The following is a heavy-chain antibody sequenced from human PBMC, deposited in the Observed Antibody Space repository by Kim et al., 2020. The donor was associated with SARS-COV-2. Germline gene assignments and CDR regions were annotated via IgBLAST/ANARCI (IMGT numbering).Heavy chain of an antibody. CDR2: INHSGST. D-gene: IGHD6-6*01. V-gene: IGHV4-34*01. CDR3: ARIFGYSSSTYYYGMDV. Sequence: SETLSLTCAVYGGSFSGYYWSWIRQPPGKGLEWIGEINHSGSTNYNPSLKSRVTISVDTSKNQFSLKLSSVTAADTAVYYCARIFGYSSSTYYYGMDVWAKGPRSPSP. J-gene: IGHJ6*02. CDR1: GGSFSGYY.